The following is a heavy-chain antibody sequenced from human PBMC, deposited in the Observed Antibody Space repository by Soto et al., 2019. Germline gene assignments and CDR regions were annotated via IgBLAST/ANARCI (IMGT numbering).Heavy chain of an antibody. CDR2: VNPSGGHT. Sequence: GASVKVSCKASGDTFTDYYIHWVRQAPGQGLEWMGTVNPSGGHTTYAQHFLGRVTMTRDTSTSTLYMELTSLTSDDTAIYYFARGGHVVVVTAALDYWGQGTLVTVSS. D-gene: IGHD2-21*02. J-gene: IGHJ4*02. CDR1: GDTFTDYY. CDR3: ARGGHVVVVTAALDY. V-gene: IGHV1-46*01.